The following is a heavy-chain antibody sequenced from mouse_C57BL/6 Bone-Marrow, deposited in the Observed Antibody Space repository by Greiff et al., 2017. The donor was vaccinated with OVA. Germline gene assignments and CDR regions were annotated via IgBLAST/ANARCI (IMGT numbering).Heavy chain of an antibody. CDR2: FHPYNDDT. CDR1: GYTFTTYP. CDR3: SRSSTFFSYFDY. D-gene: IGHD5-1*01. J-gene: IGHJ2*01. Sequence: QVQLQQSGAELVKPGASVKMSCKASGYTFTTYPIEWMKQNHGKSLEWIGNFHPYNDDTKYNEKFKGKATLTVEKSSNTVYLGLSRLTSDASAVYYCSRSSTFFSYFDYWGQGTTLTVSS. V-gene: IGHV1-47*01.